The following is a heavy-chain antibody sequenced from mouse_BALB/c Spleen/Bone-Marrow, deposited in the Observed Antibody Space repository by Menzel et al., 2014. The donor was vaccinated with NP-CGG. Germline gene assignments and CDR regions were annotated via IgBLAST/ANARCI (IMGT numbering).Heavy chain of an antibody. D-gene: IGHD1-1*01. CDR3: ARDGYGSSH. CDR2: ISSGGSYT. J-gene: IGHJ3*01. Sequence: EVKLMESGGVLVKPGGSLKLSCAASGFTFSTYAMSWVRQSPEKRLEWVAEISSGGSYTYYPDTVTGRFTISRDNAKNTLYLEMSSLRSEDTAMYYCARDGYGSSHWAQWTLVTVSA. CDR1: GFTFSTYA. V-gene: IGHV5-9-4*01.